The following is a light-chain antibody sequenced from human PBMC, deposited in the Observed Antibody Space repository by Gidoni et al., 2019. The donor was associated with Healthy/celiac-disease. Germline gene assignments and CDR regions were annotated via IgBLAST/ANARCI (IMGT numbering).Light chain of an antibody. CDR3: QQYYSTPYT. CDR2: WAS. Sequence: DIVMTQFPDSLPVSLGERATINCKSSQSLLYSSNNKNYLAWYQQKPGQPPNLLIYWASTRESGVPDRFNGSGSGTDFTLTISSLQAEDVAVYYCQQYYSTPYTFGQGTKLEIK. J-gene: IGKJ2*01. V-gene: IGKV4-1*01. CDR1: QSLLYSSNNKNY.